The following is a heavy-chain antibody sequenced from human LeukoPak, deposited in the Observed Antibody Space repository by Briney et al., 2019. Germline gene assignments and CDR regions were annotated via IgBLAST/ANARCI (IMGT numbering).Heavy chain of an antibody. D-gene: IGHD1-26*01. Sequence: GESLKISCKGSGYSFTSYWINWVRQMPGKGLEWMGTIDPSDSYANYGPSFQGHVTISAANSISTAYLQWSSLKASDTAMYYCARLPQLGSDYWGQGTLVTVSS. CDR1: GYSFTSYW. CDR3: ARLPQLGSDY. J-gene: IGHJ4*02. CDR2: IDPSDSYA. V-gene: IGHV5-10-1*01.